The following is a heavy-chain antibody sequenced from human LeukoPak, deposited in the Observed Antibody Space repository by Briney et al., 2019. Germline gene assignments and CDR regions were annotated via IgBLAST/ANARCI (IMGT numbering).Heavy chain of an antibody. J-gene: IGHJ4*02. D-gene: IGHD3-22*01. CDR1: RFTFSSYA. CDR3: ATYYYDSGWSFY. Sequence: GGSLRLSCAASRFTFSSYAMNWVRQAPGKGLEWVSGISGSGDSTYYADSVKGRFTISRDNSKDTLSLQMNSLRAEDTAVYYCATYYYDSGWSFYWGQGTLVTVSA. V-gene: IGHV3-23*01. CDR2: ISGSGDST.